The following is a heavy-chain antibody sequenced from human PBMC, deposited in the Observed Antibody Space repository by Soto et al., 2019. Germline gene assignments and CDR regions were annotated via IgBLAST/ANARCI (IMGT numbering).Heavy chain of an antibody. V-gene: IGHV3-15*07. J-gene: IGHJ1*01. CDR2: IKSKTDGGTT. D-gene: IGHD3-3*01. CDR3: TVPGGYDFWSGYSSEYFQH. Sequence: GGSLRLSCAASGFTFSNAWMNWVRQAPGKGLEWVGRIKSKTDGGTTDYAAPVKGRFTISRDDSKNTLYLQMNSLKTEDTAVYYCTVPGGYDFWSGYSSEYFQHWGQGTLVTVS. CDR1: GFTFSNAW.